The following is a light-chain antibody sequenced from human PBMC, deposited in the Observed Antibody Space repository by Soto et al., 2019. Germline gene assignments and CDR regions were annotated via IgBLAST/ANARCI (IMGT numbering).Light chain of an antibody. V-gene: IGKV3-15*01. Sequence: EVVMTQSPATLSVSPGERATLSCRASQSVNANLAWYQQKPGQAPRLLIHGASNRATVIPARSSGSGFGTEFIXXIXRQXSEDFAVYYCQQYNTWLWTFGQGTKVEI. J-gene: IGKJ1*01. CDR1: QSVNAN. CDR3: QQYNTWLWT. CDR2: GAS.